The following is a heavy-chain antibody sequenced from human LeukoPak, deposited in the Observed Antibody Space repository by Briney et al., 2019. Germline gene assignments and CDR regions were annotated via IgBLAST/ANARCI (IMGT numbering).Heavy chain of an antibody. J-gene: IGHJ6*03. CDR1: GGSFSGYY. CDR2: INRSGST. Sequence: PSETLSLTCAVYGGSFSGYYWSWIRQPPGKGLEWIGEINRSGSTNYNPSLKSRVTISVDTSKNQFSLKLSSVTAADTAVYYCARENSSSWYYYYYYMDVWGEGTTVTVSS. V-gene: IGHV4-34*01. D-gene: IGHD6-13*01. CDR3: ARENSSSWYYYYYYMDV.